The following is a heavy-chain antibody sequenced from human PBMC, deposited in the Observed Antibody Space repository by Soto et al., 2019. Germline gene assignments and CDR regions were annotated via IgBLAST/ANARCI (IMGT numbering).Heavy chain of an antibody. D-gene: IGHD4-17*01. V-gene: IGHV3-30*18. J-gene: IGHJ3*02. CDR1: GFTFSSYG. CDR3: AKAYGDYGYDAFDI. Sequence: GWSLRLSCAASGFTFSSYGMHWVRQAPGKGLEWVAVISYDGSNKYYADSVKGRFTISRDNSKNTLYLQMNSLRAEDTAVYYCAKAYGDYGYDAFDIWGQGTMVTVSS. CDR2: ISYDGSNK.